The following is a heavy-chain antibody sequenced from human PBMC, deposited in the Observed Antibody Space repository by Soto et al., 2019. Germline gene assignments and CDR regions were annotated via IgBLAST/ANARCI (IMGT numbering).Heavy chain of an antibody. J-gene: IGHJ6*02. CDR1: GGTFSSYA. V-gene: IGHV1-69*12. D-gene: IGHD2-2*01. CDR3: ARHVPAAGYYYGMDV. Sequence: QVQLVQSGAEVKKPGSSVKVSCKASGGTFSSYAISWVRQAPGQGLEWMGGIISIFGTANYAQKFQGRVTITGGDSTSTAYMELGSLRSEDTAVYYCARHVPAAGYYYGMDVWGQGTTVTVSS. CDR2: IISIFGTA.